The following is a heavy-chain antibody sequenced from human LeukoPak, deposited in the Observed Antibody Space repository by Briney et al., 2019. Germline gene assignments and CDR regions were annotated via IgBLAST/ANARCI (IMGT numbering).Heavy chain of an antibody. CDR3: ARGGPAKYYDFWSGYPPSVPFDY. J-gene: IGHJ4*02. CDR2: ISAYNGNT. Sequence: ASVKVSCKASGYTFTSYGISWVRQAPGQGLEWMGWISAYNGNTNYAQKLQGRVTMTTDTSTSTAYMELRSLRSDDTAVYYCARGGPAKYYDFWSGYPPSVPFDYWGQGTPVTVSS. V-gene: IGHV1-18*01. CDR1: GYTFTSYG. D-gene: IGHD3-3*01.